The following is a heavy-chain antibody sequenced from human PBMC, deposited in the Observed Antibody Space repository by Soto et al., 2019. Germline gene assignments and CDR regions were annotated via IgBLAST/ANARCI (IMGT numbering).Heavy chain of an antibody. CDR1: GFSFGDYA. D-gene: IGHD6-19*01. J-gene: IGHJ4*02. CDR3: AKDVGSSGWYDGFDS. CDR2: ISWNGESI. V-gene: IGHV3-9*01. Sequence: EVQLVESGGGLVQPGRSLRLSCAASGFSFGDYAMQWVRQVPGKGLEWVSSISWNGESIGYADSVKGRFTISRDNGMKSVYLQMNSLGGEDTALYYFAKDVGSSGWYDGFDSWGQGTLVTVS.